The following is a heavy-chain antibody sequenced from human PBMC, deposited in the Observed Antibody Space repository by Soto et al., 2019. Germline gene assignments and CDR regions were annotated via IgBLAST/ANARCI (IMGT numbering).Heavy chain of an antibody. V-gene: IGHV1-24*01. D-gene: IGHD5-18*01. CDR2: FDPEDGET. CDR3: ATDGERYSYGYPFDY. J-gene: IGHJ4*02. Sequence: ASVKLSCKVSGYTLTELSMHWVRQAPGKGLEWMGGFDPEDGETIYAQKFQGRVTMTEDTSTDTAYMELSSLRSEDTAVYYCATDGERYSYGYPFDYWGQGTLVTVSS. CDR1: GYTLTELS.